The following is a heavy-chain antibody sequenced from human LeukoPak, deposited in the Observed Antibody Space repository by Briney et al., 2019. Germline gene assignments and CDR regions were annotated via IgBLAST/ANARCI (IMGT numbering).Heavy chain of an antibody. CDR1: GYTFTGYY. V-gene: IGHV1-2*02. J-gene: IGHJ6*02. Sequence: ASVKVSCKASGYTFTGYYMHWVRQAPGQGLEWMGWINPNSGGTNYAQKFQGRVTMTRDTSISTAYMELSRLRSDDTAVYYCARGSFVDYYYGMDVWGQGTTVTVSS. CDR2: INPNSGGT. D-gene: IGHD3-16*02. CDR3: ARGSFVDYYYGMDV.